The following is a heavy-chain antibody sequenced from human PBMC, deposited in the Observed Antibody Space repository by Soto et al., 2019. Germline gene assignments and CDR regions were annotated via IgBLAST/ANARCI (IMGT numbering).Heavy chain of an antibody. J-gene: IGHJ5*02. Sequence: PSETLSLTCAVYGGSFSGYYWSWIRQPPGKGLEWIGEINHSGSTNYNPSLKSRVTISVDTSKNQFSLKLSSVTAADTAVYYCARGGIGAVRRGNWFDPWGQGTLVTVSS. V-gene: IGHV4-34*01. CDR2: INHSGST. D-gene: IGHD6-13*01. CDR1: GGSFSGYY. CDR3: ARGGIGAVRRGNWFDP.